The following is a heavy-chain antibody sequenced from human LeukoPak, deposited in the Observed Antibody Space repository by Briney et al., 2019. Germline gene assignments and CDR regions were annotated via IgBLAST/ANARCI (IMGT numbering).Heavy chain of an antibody. CDR3: ARDSPRTGRYFDWLLFDY. CDR2: IYSGGST. CDR1: RFTVSSNY. J-gene: IGHJ4*02. V-gene: IGHV3-66*01. Sequence: GGSLRLSCAASRFTVSSNYMSWVRQAPGKGLEWVSVIYSGGSTYYADSVKGRFTISRDNSKNTLYLQMNSLRAEDTAVYYCARDSPRTGRYFDWLLFDYWGQGTLVTVSS. D-gene: IGHD3-9*01.